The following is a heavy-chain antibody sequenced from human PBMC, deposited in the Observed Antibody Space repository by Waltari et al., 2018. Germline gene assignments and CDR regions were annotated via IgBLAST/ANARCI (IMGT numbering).Heavy chain of an antibody. CDR3: AREGGCSGGSCYSFDP. J-gene: IGHJ5*02. CDR2: INAGNGNT. V-gene: IGHV1-3*01. D-gene: IGHD2-15*01. Sequence: QVQLVQSGAEVKKPGASVKVSCKASGYTFTSYAMHWVRQAPGQRLEWMGWINAGNGNTKYSQKFQGRVTITRDTSASTAYMELSSLRSEDTAVYYCAREGGCSGGSCYSFDPWGQGTLVTVSS. CDR1: GYTFTSYA.